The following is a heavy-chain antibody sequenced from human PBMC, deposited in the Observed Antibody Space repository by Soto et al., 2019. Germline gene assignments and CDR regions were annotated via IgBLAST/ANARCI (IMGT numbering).Heavy chain of an antibody. Sequence: TLSLTCTFSGGSISSGGYYWSWIRQHPWNGLEWIGYIYYSGSTYYNPSLKSRVTISVDTSKNQFSLKLSSVTAADTAVYYCARGVGYCSSTSCYTAYYGMDVWGQGTTVTVSS. D-gene: IGHD2-2*02. CDR1: GGSISSGGYY. V-gene: IGHV4-31*03. CDR2: IYYSGST. CDR3: ARGVGYCSSTSCYTAYYGMDV. J-gene: IGHJ6*02.